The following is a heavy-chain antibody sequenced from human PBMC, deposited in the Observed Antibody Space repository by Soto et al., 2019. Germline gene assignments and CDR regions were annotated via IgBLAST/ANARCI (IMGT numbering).Heavy chain of an antibody. D-gene: IGHD1-26*01. V-gene: IGHV1-69*13. CDR3: AKDRRADWESYYYYAMDV. Sequence: VASVKVSCKASGGTFSSFTISWVRQAPGQGLEWMGGIIPIYGTANYAQKFQGRVTITADASTRTAYMALSSLRSEDTAVYYCAKDRRADWESYYYYAMDVWGQGTTVTVSS. CDR2: IIPIYGTA. CDR1: GGTFSSFT. J-gene: IGHJ6*02.